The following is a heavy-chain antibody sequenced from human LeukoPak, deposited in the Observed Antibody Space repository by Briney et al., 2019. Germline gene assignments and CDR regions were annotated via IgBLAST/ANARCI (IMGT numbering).Heavy chain of an antibody. CDR3: ARGYYYDSSGYSAQNWFDP. V-gene: IGHV4-59*01. J-gene: IGHJ5*02. CDR1: GGSISSYY. CDR2: IYYSGST. D-gene: IGHD3-22*01. Sequence: SETLSLTCTVSGGSISSYYWSWIRQPPGKGLEWIGYIYYSGSTNYNPSLKSRVTISVDTSKNQFSLKLSSVTAADTAVYYCARGYYYDSSGYSAQNWFDPWGQGTLVTASS.